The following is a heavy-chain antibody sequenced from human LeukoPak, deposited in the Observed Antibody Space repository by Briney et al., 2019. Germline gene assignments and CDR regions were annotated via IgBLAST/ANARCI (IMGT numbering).Heavy chain of an antibody. CDR3: AKESEASCCDYYYYGMDV. V-gene: IGHV3-23*01. CDR2: ISGSGGST. CDR1: GFTFSSYA. J-gene: IGHJ6*02. Sequence: PGGSLRLSCAASGFTFSSYAMSWVRQAPGKGLEWVSAISGSGGSTYYADSVKGRFTISRDNSKNTLYLQMNSLRAEDTAVYYCAKESEASCCDYYYYGMDVWGQGTTVTVSS. D-gene: IGHD2-2*01.